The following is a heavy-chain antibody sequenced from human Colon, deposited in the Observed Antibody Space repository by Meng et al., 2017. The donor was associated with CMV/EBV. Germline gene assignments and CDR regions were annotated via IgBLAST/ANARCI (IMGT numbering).Heavy chain of an antibody. CDR2: VSFNGGDK. J-gene: IGHJ4*02. CDR1: GFTFSSHA. D-gene: IGHD1-26*01. Sequence: GESLKISCATSGFTFSSHAIHWVRQAPGKGLEWVALVSFNGGDKYYADSVKDRFTISRDNAKNSLYLQMNSLRAEDTAVYFCARDRPRIVGATRFDYWGQGTLVTVSS. CDR3: ARDRPRIVGATRFDY. V-gene: IGHV3-30-3*01.